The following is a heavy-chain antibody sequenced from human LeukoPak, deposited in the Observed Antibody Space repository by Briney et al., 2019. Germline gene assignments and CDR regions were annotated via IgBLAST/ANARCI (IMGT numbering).Heavy chain of an antibody. D-gene: IGHD1-26*01. CDR3: AKSPYSGSYYGAIDY. J-gene: IGHJ4*02. CDR2: ISWNSGSI. Sequence: GGSLRLSCAASGFTFDDYAMHWVRQAPGKGLEWVSGISWNSGSIGYADSVKGRFTISRDNAKNSLYLQMNSLRAEDMALYYCAKSPYSGSYYGAIDYWGQGTLVTVSS. V-gene: IGHV3-9*03. CDR1: GFTFDDYA.